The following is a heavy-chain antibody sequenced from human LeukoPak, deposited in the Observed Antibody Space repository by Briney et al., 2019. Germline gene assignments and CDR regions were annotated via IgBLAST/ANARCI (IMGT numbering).Heavy chain of an antibody. CDR1: GYSFTSYW. J-gene: IGHJ6*02. CDR3: ARMGSQLLYPLYYYYYGMDV. CDR2: IYPGDSDT. D-gene: IGHD2-2*02. Sequence: GESLKISCKGSGYSFTSYWIGWVRQMPGKGPEWMGIIYPGDSDTRYSPSFQGQVTISADKSISTAYLQWSSLKASDTAMYYCARMGSQLLYPLYYYYYGMDVWGQGTTVTVSS. V-gene: IGHV5-51*01.